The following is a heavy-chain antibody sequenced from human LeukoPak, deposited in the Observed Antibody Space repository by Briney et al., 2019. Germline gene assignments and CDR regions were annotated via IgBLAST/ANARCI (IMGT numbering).Heavy chain of an antibody. Sequence: SQTLSLTCTVSGGSISSDAYYWIWIRPPPGKELEGIGYIYSSETTNYKPSLKSRVTISADTSKTQISLKLTSVTAADTAIYYCARRNDFHIWGQGTMVTVSS. V-gene: IGHV4-61*09. CDR3: ARRNDFHI. CDR1: GGSISSDAYY. CDR2: IYSSETT. J-gene: IGHJ3*02.